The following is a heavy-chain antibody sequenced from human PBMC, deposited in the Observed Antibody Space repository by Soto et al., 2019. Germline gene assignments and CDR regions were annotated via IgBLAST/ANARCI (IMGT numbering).Heavy chain of an antibody. CDR2: TRNRANSYAP. J-gene: IGHJ4*02. V-gene: IGHV3-72*01. D-gene: IGHD1-26*01. CDR3: ARDTGGSYDY. CDR1: GFPFADYY. Sequence: GGSLSLCCAVSGFPFADYYMDWVRQVPGKGLEWVGRTRNRANSYAPEYAPSVKGRFTISRDDSKDSMYLQMNSLKIEDTAVYYCARDTGGSYDYWGQGALVTVSS.